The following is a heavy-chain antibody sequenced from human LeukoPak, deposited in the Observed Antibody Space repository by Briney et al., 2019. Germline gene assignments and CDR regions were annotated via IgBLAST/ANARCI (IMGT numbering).Heavy chain of an antibody. CDR2: IYYSGST. CDR3: ARGGYYGSGNDFRFDP. J-gene: IGHJ5*02. Sequence: SETLSLICSVSGGSISSSSYYWAWIRQPPGKGLEWIASIYYSGSTYYNPSLRSRVTISVDTSKNQFSLKLSSVTAADTAVYYCARGGYYGSGNDFRFDPWGQGTLVTVSS. CDR1: GGSISSSSYY. V-gene: IGHV4-39*07. D-gene: IGHD3-10*01.